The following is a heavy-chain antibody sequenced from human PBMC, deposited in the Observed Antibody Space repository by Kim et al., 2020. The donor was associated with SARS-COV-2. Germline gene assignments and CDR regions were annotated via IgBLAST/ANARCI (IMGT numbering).Heavy chain of an antibody. CDR2: INSDANRP. D-gene: IGHD2-21*02. CDR1: GFTFTNYW. Sequence: GGSLRLSCAASGFTFTNYWMHWVRQAPGKGLEWVSRINSDANRPTSADSVTVRFTISIDNDENKLSLQMRMLSAETEDVSYCASVTGDPLYCSCYVMDV. V-gene: IGHV3-74*03. CDR3: ASVTGDPLYCSCYVMDV. J-gene: IGHJ6*01.